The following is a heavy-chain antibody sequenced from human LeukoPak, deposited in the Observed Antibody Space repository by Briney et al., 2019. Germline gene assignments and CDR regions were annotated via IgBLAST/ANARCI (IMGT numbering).Heavy chain of an antibody. CDR3: ATDGGQWLVGY. CDR2: INPSGGST. CDR1: GYTFTSYY. Sequence: ASVKVSCKASGYTFTSYYMHWVRQAPGQGLEWMGIINPSGGSTSYAQKFQGRVTMTEDTSTDTAYMELSSLRSEDTAVYYCATDGGQWLVGYWGQGTLVTVSS. V-gene: IGHV1-46*01. D-gene: IGHD6-19*01. J-gene: IGHJ4*02.